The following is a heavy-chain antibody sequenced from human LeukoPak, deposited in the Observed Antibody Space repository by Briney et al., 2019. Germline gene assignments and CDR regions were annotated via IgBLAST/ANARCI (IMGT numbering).Heavy chain of an antibody. D-gene: IGHD2-15*01. CDR1: GFTFSSYS. Sequence: GGSLRLSCAASGFTFSSYSMNWVRQAPGKGVEWVSYWSSRHNTIYHAACVKGRFTISRENAKNSLYLQMNSLRAEDTAVYYCARGVAATFCFDPWGQGTLVTVS. CDR3: ARGVAATFCFDP. CDR2: WSSRHNTI. J-gene: IGHJ5*02. V-gene: IGHV3-48*01.